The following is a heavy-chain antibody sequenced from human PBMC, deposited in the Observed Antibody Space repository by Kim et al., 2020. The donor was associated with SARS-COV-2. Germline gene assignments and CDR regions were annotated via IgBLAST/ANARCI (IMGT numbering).Heavy chain of an antibody. V-gene: IGHV3-23*03. Sequence: GGSLRLSCAASGFTFSSYAMSWVRQAPGKGLEWVSVIYSGGSSTYYADSVKGRFTISRDNSKNTLYLQMNSLRAEDTAVYYCAKHSYYYDSSGYYCDYWGQGTLVTVSS. CDR2: IYSGGSST. D-gene: IGHD3-22*01. CDR1: GFTFSSYA. J-gene: IGHJ4*02. CDR3: AKHSYYYDSSGYYCDY.